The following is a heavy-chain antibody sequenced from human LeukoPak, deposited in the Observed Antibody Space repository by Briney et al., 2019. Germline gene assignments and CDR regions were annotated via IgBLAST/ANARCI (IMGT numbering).Heavy chain of an antibody. CDR3: ARDPAAYYYDSSGYYADY. D-gene: IGHD3-22*01. Sequence: ASVKVSCKASGYTFTGYYMHWVRQAPGQGLEWMGWINPNSGGTNYAQKFQGRVTMTRDTSISTAYMELSRLRSDDTAVYYCARDPAAYYYDSSGYYADYWGQGTLVTVSS. CDR2: INPNSGGT. CDR1: GYTFTGYY. V-gene: IGHV1-2*02. J-gene: IGHJ4*02.